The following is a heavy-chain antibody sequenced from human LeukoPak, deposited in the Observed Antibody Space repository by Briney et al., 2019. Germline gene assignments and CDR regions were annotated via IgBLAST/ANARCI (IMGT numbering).Heavy chain of an antibody. V-gene: IGHV4-59*08. CDR2: VYYSVST. CDR1: GGSISSYY. CDR3: ARQESGPYHYMDV. J-gene: IGHJ6*03. D-gene: IGHD3-3*01. Sequence: WETLSLTCTVSGGSISSYYWTWIRQAPGKGLEWIGYVYYSVSTNYNPSLKSRVSISQDTSKNQVSLKLSSVTAADTAVYYCARQESGPYHYMDVWGKGTTVPVSS.